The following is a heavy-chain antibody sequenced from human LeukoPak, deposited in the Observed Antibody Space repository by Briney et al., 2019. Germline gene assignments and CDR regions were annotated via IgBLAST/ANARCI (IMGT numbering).Heavy chain of an antibody. J-gene: IGHJ1*01. CDR3: AETGYSSGWYFGEYFHH. V-gene: IGHV3-20*04. CDR2: INWNGGGT. D-gene: IGHD6-19*01. CDR1: GFSFKDYG. Sequence: PGGSLRLSCAATGFSFKDYGMHWVRQPPGKGLEWVSAINWNGGGTDYADSVKGRFTISRDNAKKSLYLQMNSLRAEDTAVYYCAETGYSSGWYFGEYFHHWGQGTLVTVSS.